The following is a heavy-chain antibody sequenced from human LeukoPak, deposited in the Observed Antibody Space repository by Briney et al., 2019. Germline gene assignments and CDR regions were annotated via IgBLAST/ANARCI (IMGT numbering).Heavy chain of an antibody. CDR3: ARGAWSVAPAAILGEMDV. D-gene: IGHD2-2*02. Sequence: ASVKVSCKASGYTFTSYAMHWVRQAPGQRLEWMGWINAGNGNTKYSQKFQGRVTITRDTSASTAYMELSSLRSEDTAVYYCARGAWSVAPAAILGEMDVWGQGTTVTVSS. CDR1: GYTFTSYA. J-gene: IGHJ6*02. V-gene: IGHV1-3*01. CDR2: INAGNGNT.